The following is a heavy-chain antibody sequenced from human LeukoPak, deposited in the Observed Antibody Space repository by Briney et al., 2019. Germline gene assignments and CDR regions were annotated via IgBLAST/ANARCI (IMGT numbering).Heavy chain of an antibody. D-gene: IGHD2-2*01. V-gene: IGHV4-39*01. Sequence: SETLSLTCTISGGSISSSSYYWAWIRQPPGEGLEWIGSIYYGGNTYYNPSLKSRVTMSVDTSKNQFSLELTSVTAADTAVYFCARHAVLAMLRGGWFDPWGQGTLVTVSS. CDR3: ARHAVLAMLRGGWFDP. J-gene: IGHJ5*02. CDR2: IYYGGNT. CDR1: GGSISSSSYY.